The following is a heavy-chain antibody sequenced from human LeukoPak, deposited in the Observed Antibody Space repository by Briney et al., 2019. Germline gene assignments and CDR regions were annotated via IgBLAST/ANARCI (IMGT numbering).Heavy chain of an antibody. V-gene: IGHV3-30*02. CDR1: GFTFSMYG. D-gene: IGHD6-13*01. CDR2: IRFDGTKI. CDR3: ARGEVPSTSWYTIDY. Sequence: GGSLRLSCAASGFTFSMYGMHWVRQAPGKGLEWVAIIRFDGTKIYYADSEKGRFTISRDNSKNTVYLQMNSLRAEDTAVYYCARGEVPSTSWYTIDYWGQGTLVTVSS. J-gene: IGHJ4*02.